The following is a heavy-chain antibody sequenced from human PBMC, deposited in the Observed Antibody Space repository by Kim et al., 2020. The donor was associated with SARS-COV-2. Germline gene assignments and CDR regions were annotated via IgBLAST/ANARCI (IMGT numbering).Heavy chain of an antibody. J-gene: IGHJ4*02. CDR1: GFIFRNYE. Sequence: GSLRLSCAASGFIFRNYEMNWVRQSPGRGLEWVSYISDSGGTIYHADSVRGRFTISRDNAKNSLYLHMSSLRAEDTAVYYCARGTWGPERWGQGTLVIVSS. D-gene: IGHD7-27*01. CDR2: ISDSGGTI. CDR3: ARGTWGPER. V-gene: IGHV3-48*03.